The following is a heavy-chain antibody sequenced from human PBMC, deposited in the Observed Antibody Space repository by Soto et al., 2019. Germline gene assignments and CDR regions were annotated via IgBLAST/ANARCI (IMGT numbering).Heavy chain of an antibody. CDR3: ANPPIPYSSSSNHPFKYYYYGMDV. V-gene: IGHV4-39*01. D-gene: IGHD6-6*01. CDR2: IYYSGST. J-gene: IGHJ6*02. Sequence: SETLSLTCTVSGGSISSSSYYWGWIRQPPGKGLEWIGSIYYSGSTYYNPSLKSRVTISVDTSKNQFSLKLSSVTVADTAVYYCANPPIPYSSSSNHPFKYYYYGMDVWGQGTTVTVSS. CDR1: GGSISSSSYY.